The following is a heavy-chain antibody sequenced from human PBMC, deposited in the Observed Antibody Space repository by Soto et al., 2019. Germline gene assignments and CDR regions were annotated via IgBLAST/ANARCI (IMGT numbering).Heavy chain of an antibody. Sequence: EVQLVESGGGLVQPGGSLRLSCAASGFTVSSNYMSWVRQAPGKGLEWVSVIYSGGSTYYADSVKGRFTISRDNSKNTLYLQMNSLRAEDTAVYYCAREGISGYERYFDYWGQGTLVTVSS. V-gene: IGHV3-66*01. CDR3: AREGISGYERYFDY. CDR2: IYSGGST. J-gene: IGHJ4*02. D-gene: IGHD5-12*01. CDR1: GFTVSSNY.